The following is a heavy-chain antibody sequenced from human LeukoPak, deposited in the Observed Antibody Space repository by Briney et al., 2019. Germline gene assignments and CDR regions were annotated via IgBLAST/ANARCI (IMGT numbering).Heavy chain of an antibody. CDR1: GFIFSTYA. J-gene: IGHJ3*02. V-gene: IGHV3-23*01. CDR2: LSASGFNT. D-gene: IGHD3-16*01. CDR3: ASLTALRLGELLANDAFDI. Sequence: PGGSLRLSCAASGFIFSTYAMTWLRQAPGKGLEWVSALSASGFNTYYADSVKGRFTISRDNSRNTLYPQMNSLRTEDTSVYYCASLTALRLGELLANDAFDIWGQGTMVIVSS.